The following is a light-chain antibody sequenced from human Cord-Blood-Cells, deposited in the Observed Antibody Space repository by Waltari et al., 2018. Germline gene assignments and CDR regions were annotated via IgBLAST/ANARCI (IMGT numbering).Light chain of an antibody. V-gene: IGKV1-39*01. Sequence: IQITQSPSSLSASVGDRVTITCRESESINSDVNWYQQKPGKAPKLLIYAASILQSGVPSRFSGSGSGTDFTLTISSLQPEDFAPYYCQQSYSTPPTFGQGTKVEIK. J-gene: IGKJ1*01. CDR2: AAS. CDR3: QQSYSTPPT. CDR1: ESINSD.